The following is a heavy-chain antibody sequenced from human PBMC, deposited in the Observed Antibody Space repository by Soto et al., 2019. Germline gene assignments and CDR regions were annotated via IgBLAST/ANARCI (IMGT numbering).Heavy chain of an antibody. V-gene: IGHV1-69*01. CDR2: IIPIFGTA. CDR3: ARDLKRYYDSSGYGYYYYGMDV. D-gene: IGHD3-22*01. CDR1: GGTFSSYA. Sequence: QVQLVQSGAEVKKPGSSVMVSCKASGGTFSSYAISWVRQAPGQGLEWMGGIIPIFGTANYAQKFQGRVTITADESTSTAYMELSSLRSEDTAVYYCARDLKRYYDSSGYGYYYYGMDVWGQGTTVTVSS. J-gene: IGHJ6*02.